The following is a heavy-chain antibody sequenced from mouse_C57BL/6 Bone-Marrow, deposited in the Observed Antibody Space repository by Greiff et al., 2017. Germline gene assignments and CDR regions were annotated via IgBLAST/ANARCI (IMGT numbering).Heavy chain of an antibody. V-gene: IGHV1-82*01. J-gene: IGHJ2*01. CDR2: IYPGDGDT. CDR3: AREYLLLRLDY. CDR1: GYAFSSSW. D-gene: IGHD1-1*01. Sequence: QVQLKQSGPELVKPGASVKISCKASGYAFSSSWMNWVKQRPGKGLVWIGRIYPGDGDTNYNGKFKGKATLTADKSSSTAYMQLSSLTSEDSAVYFCAREYLLLRLDYWGQGTTLTVSS.